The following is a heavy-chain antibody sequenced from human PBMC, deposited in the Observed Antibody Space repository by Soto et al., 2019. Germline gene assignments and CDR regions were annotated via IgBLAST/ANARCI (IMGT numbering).Heavy chain of an antibody. D-gene: IGHD4-17*01. CDR2: ISSSSSTI. CDR1: GFTFSSYS. Sequence: EVQLVESGGGLVQPGGSLRLSCAASGFTFSSYSMNWVRQVPGKGLEWVSYISSSSSTIYYADSVKGRFTISRDNAKNSLYLQINSLRDEDTAVYYCASGKDYAEGGYWGQGTLVTVSS. J-gene: IGHJ4*02. CDR3: ASGKDYAEGGY. V-gene: IGHV3-48*02.